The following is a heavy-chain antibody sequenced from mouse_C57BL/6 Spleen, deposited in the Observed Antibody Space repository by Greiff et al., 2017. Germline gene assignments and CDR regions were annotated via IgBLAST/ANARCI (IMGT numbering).Heavy chain of an antibody. CDR1: GFTFSDYG. D-gene: IGHD1-1*01. J-gene: IGHJ1*03. CDR2: ISRGSSTI. CDR3: SRGGYFDV. Sequence: EVMLVESGGGLVKPGGSLKLSCAASGFTFSDYGMHWVRQAPEKGLEWVAYISRGSSTIYYADTVQGRFTISRDNAKNTLFLQMTSLRSEDTAMYYGSRGGYFDVWGTGTTVTVSS. V-gene: IGHV5-17*01.